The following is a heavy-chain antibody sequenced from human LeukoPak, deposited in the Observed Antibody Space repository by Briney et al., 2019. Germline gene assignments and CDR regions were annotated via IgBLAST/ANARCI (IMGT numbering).Heavy chain of an antibody. Sequence: GASVKVSCKASGYTFTGYYMHWVRQAPGQGLEWMGWINPNSGGTNYAQKFQGRVTMTRDTSISTAYMELSRLRSDDTAVYYCARDENRIAAAGHYWGQGTLVTVSS. CDR2: INPNSGGT. CDR1: GYTFTGYY. J-gene: IGHJ4*02. CDR3: ARDENRIAAAGHY. D-gene: IGHD6-13*01. V-gene: IGHV1-2*02.